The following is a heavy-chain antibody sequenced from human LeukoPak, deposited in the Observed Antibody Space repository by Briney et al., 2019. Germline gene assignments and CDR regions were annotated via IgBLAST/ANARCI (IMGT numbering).Heavy chain of an antibody. CDR3: ARDGLYGTVDY. CDR1: GFSFSKVW. Sequence: GGSLRLSCTASGFSFSKVWMSWVRQAPGKGLEWVAFISFDGRDETYADSVKGRFTISRDNSKNTLYLQMNSLRAEDTAVYYCARDGLYGTVDYWGQGTLVTVSS. D-gene: IGHD1-1*01. J-gene: IGHJ4*02. V-gene: IGHV3-30*03. CDR2: ISFDGRDE.